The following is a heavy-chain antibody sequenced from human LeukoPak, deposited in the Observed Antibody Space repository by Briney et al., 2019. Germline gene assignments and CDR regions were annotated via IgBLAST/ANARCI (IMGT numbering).Heavy chain of an antibody. CDR1: GGSISSYY. J-gene: IGHJ4*02. CDR2: IYYSGST. Sequence: SETLSLTCTVSGGSISSYYWSWIRQPPGKGLEWIGYIYYSGSTNYNPSLKSRVTISVDTSKNQFSLKLSSVTAADTAVYYCARGRYYFDYWGQGTLVTVSP. CDR3: ARGRYYFDY. V-gene: IGHV4-59*01.